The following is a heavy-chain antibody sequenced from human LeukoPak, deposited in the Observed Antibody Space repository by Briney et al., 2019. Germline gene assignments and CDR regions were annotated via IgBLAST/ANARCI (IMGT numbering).Heavy chain of an antibody. J-gene: IGHJ4*02. Sequence: SGGSLRLSCAASGFTFNNYNMNWVRQAPGKGLEWVSSISSSSSYIYYADSVKGRFTISRDNAKNSLYLQMNSLRVEDTAVYYCARDRDFDYWGQGTLVTVSP. D-gene: IGHD5-24*01. CDR1: GFTFNNYN. CDR3: ARDRDFDY. V-gene: IGHV3-21*01. CDR2: ISSSSSYI.